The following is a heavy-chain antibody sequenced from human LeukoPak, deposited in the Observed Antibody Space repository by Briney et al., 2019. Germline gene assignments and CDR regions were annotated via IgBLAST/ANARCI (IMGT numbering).Heavy chain of an antibody. Sequence: PSETLSLTCTVSGGSISRYYWSWIRQPPGKGLEWIGYIYSSGSTNYNPSLKSRVTISVDTSKNQFSLKLSSVTAADTAVYYCARLVEIVVISNYWYFDLWGRGTLVTVSS. CDR3: ARLVEIVVISNYWYFDL. CDR2: IYSSGST. J-gene: IGHJ2*01. D-gene: IGHD3-22*01. V-gene: IGHV4-59*08. CDR1: GGSISRYY.